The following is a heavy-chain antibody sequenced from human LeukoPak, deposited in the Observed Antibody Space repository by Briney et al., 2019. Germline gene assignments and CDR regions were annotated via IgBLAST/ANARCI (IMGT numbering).Heavy chain of an antibody. Sequence: GGSLRLSCAASGFTFSSYAMSWVRQAPGKGLEWVSAISGSGGSTYYAESVKGRFTISRDNSRNTLYLQMNSLRAEDTALFYCAKGDNNILTGYYNSFDSWGQGTLVTVSS. V-gene: IGHV3-23*01. J-gene: IGHJ4*02. CDR2: ISGSGGST. CDR1: GFTFSSYA. D-gene: IGHD3-9*01. CDR3: AKGDNNILTGYYNSFDS.